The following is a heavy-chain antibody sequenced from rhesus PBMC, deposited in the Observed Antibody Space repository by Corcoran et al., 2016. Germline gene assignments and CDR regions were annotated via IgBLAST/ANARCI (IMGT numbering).Heavy chain of an antibody. CDR1: GASISSNY. J-gene: IGHJ4*01. Sequence: QVQLQESGPGLVKPSETLPLTCAVSGASISSNYWSWIRQPPGKGLEWTDYIYGGMGRPTHNPPLKKRVTISTDTSKNQFSLRLSSVTAADTAVYYCASYPRIAAARYYFDYWGQGVLVTVSS. D-gene: IGHD6-43*01. CDR2: IYGGMGRP. CDR3: ASYPRIAAARYYFDY. V-gene: IGHV4-147*01.